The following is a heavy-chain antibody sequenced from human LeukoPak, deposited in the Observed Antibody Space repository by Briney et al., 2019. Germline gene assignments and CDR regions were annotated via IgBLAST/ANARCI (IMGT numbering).Heavy chain of an antibody. CDR1: GGSISSSSYY. CDR2: IYYSGST. J-gene: IGHJ4*02. Sequence: SETLSLTCTVSGGSISSSSYYWGWIRQPPGKGLEWTGSIYYSGSTYYNPSLESRVTISVDTSKNQFPLKLSSVTAADTAVYYCARGGRFGESLTYWGQGTLVTVSS. CDR3: ARGGRFGESLTY. V-gene: IGHV4-39*06. D-gene: IGHD3-10*01.